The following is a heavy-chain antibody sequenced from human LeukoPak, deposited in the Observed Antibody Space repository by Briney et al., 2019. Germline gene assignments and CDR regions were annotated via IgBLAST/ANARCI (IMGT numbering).Heavy chain of an antibody. CDR3: ARDPREITMVPGRYYYYGMDV. CDR2: INPSGGST. Sequence: SVKVSCKASGYTFTSYYMHWVRQAPGQGLEWMGVINPSGGSTSYAQKFQGRVTMTRDTSTSTVYMELSSLRSEDTAVYYCARDPREITMVPGRYYYYGMDVWGQGTTVTVSS. CDR1: GYTFTSYY. V-gene: IGHV1-46*01. J-gene: IGHJ6*02. D-gene: IGHD3-10*01.